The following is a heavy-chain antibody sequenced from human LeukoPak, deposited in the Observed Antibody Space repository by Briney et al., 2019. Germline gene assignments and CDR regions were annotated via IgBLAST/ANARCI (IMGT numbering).Heavy chain of an antibody. CDR3: AKDLSWWVTADY. CDR2: VGGDEKA. J-gene: IGHJ4*02. V-gene: IGHV3-23*01. CDR1: GFPFSGNA. Sequence: PGGSLRLSCAASGFPFSGNAMSWVRQAPGRGLEWVSGVGGDEKAHYADFVRGRFTISRDNSKKTVYLRMNSLTVEDTAVYYCAKDLSWWVTADYWGQGVLVTVSS. D-gene: IGHD2-21*02.